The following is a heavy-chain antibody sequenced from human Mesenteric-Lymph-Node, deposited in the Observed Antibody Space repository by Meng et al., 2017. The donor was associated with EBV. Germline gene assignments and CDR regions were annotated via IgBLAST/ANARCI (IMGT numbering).Heavy chain of an antibody. CDR1: GYIFTGYY. Sequence: GEAGQSGAEVKKPGASVRVSCKASGYIFTGYYVHWVRQAPGQGLEWMGRINPQNDFTIYAQKFQDRVTMTRDTSISTLYLDLGSLTSDDTATYYCARDDHSGRGEPFDYWGQGTLVTVSS. CDR3: ARDDHSGRGEPFDY. V-gene: IGHV1-2*06. J-gene: IGHJ4*02. D-gene: IGHD1-26*01. CDR2: INPQNDFT.